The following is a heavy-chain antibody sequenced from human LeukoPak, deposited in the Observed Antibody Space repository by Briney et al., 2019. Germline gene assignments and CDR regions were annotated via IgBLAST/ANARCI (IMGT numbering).Heavy chain of an antibody. Sequence: ASVKVSCKASGFTFTSSAMQWVRQARGQRLEWRGWIVVGSGNTNYAQKFQERVTITRDMSTSTAYMELSSLRSEDTAVYYCAADRSYYYDSSGYSDAFDIWGQGTMVTVSS. V-gene: IGHV1-58*02. CDR2: IVVGSGNT. CDR1: GFTFTSSA. D-gene: IGHD3-22*01. J-gene: IGHJ3*02. CDR3: AADRSYYYDSSGYSDAFDI.